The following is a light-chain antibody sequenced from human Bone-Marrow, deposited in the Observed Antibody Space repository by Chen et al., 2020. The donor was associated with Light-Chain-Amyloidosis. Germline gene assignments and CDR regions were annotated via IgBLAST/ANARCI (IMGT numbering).Light chain of an antibody. J-gene: IGLJ1*01. CDR1: RSDVGGDNH. Sequence: QSSLTQPSSVSGSPGQSITISFTGTRSDVGGDNHAVWYLQHPDKAPKLMIYEVTYRPSCVPNRFSGSKSDNTASLTISGLQTEDEADYFCSSYTITNTLVFGSGTRVTVL. V-gene: IGLV2-14*01. CDR3: SSYTITNTLV. CDR2: EVT.